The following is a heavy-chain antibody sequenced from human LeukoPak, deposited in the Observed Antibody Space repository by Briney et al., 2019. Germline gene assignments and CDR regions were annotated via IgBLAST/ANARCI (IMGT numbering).Heavy chain of an antibody. J-gene: IGHJ3*02. V-gene: IGHV3-74*01. D-gene: IGHD1-7*01. CDR1: GFPFSTYW. CDR3: AKENWNSLAGAFDS. CDR2: ISYDGHNT. Sequence: GGSLRLSCAASGFPFSTYWIHWVRQAPGKGLVWVSRISYDGHNTNYADSVKGRFTVSRDNAKNTLYLHMNSLRAEDTAVYYCAKENWNSLAGAFDSWGQGTMVTVSS.